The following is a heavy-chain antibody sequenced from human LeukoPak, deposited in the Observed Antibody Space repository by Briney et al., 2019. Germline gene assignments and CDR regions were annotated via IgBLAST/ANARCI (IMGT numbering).Heavy chain of an antibody. CDR2: INIDGSST. CDR1: GFTFSSYW. J-gene: IGHJ4*02. Sequence: GGSLRLSCAASGFTFSSYWMHWVRQAPGQGLVWVSRINIDGSSTTYADSVKGRFTISRDNAKNTLYLQMNSLRAEDTAMYYYAKGGRLRPDYWGQGTLVTVSS. D-gene: IGHD3-16*01. CDR3: AKGGRLRPDY. V-gene: IGHV3-74*01.